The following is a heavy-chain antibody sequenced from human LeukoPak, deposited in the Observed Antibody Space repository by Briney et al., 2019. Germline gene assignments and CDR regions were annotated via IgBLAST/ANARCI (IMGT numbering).Heavy chain of an antibody. V-gene: IGHV1-2*02. CDR1: GYRFTDYY. D-gene: IGHD3-9*01. J-gene: IGHJ5*02. Sequence: ASVKVSCKASGYRFTDYYIHWVRQAPGQGLEWMGWINVNRGDTYHSQKFQDRVTMTGDTSINTAYMELSRLGSDDTAVFYCARSYYDVLTGNYMWLAPWGQGTLVTVSS. CDR3: ARSYYDVLTGNYMWLAP. CDR2: INVNRGDT.